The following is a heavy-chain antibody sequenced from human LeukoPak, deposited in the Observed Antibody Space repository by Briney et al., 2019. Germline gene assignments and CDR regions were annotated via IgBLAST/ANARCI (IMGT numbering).Heavy chain of an antibody. V-gene: IGHV4-59*08. CDR3: ATVYYTGWYNRFDP. J-gene: IGHJ5*02. CDR1: GGSINSYY. D-gene: IGHD6-19*01. Sequence: SETLSLTCTVSGGSINSYYWSWIRQPPGKGLEWIGYIYHSGNTNQNPSLKSRVTISIDTSKNQFSLKLSSVTAADTAVYYCATVYYTGWYNRFDPWGQGTLVTVSS. CDR2: IYHSGNT.